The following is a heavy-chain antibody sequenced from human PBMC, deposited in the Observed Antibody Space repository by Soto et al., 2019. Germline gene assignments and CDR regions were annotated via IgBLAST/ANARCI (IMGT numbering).Heavy chain of an antibody. D-gene: IGHD6-13*01. CDR2: ISSSGSTI. CDR1: GFTFSDYS. J-gene: IGHJ4*02. Sequence: QVQLVESGGGLVKPGGSLRLSCAASGFTFSDYSMSWSRQAPGKGLEWVSYISSSGSTIYYADSVKGRFTISRDNAKNSLYLQMNSLRAEDTDVYYCARYRSSWYYFDYWGQGTLVTVSS. V-gene: IGHV3-11*01. CDR3: ARYRSSWYYFDY.